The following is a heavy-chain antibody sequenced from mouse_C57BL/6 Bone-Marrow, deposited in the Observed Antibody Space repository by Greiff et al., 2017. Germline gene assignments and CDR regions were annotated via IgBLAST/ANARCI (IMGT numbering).Heavy chain of an antibody. Sequence: QVQLKESGAELVKPGASVKLSCTASGYTFTEYTIHWVKQRSGQGLEWIGWFYPGSGSTKYNETFKDKATLTADKSSSTVYMELSRLTSEDSAVYFCARHEDPIYYDYDGAWFAYWGQGTLVTVSA. D-gene: IGHD2-4*01. CDR2: FYPGSGST. V-gene: IGHV1-62-2*01. J-gene: IGHJ3*01. CDR3: ARHEDPIYYDYDGAWFAY. CDR1: GYTFTEYT.